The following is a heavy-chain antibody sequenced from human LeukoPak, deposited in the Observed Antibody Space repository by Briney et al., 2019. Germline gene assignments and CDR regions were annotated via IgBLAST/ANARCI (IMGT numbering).Heavy chain of an antibody. J-gene: IGHJ6*02. Sequence: GGSLRLSCAASGFTFSSYSMNWVRQAPGKGLEWVSSISSSSSYIYYADSVKGRFTISRDNAKNSLYLQMNGLRAEDTAVYYCARVGLADGMDVWGQGTTVTVSS. CDR3: ARVGLADGMDV. CDR2: ISSSSSYI. CDR1: GFTFSSYS. V-gene: IGHV3-21*01.